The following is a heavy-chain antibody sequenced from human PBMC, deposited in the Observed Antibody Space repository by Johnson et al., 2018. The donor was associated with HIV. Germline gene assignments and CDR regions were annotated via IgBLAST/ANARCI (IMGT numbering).Heavy chain of an antibody. CDR3: ARLKDDYGDYWAFDI. CDR2: ISYDGSNK. Sequence: QVQLVESGGGLVQPGRSLRLSCAASGFTFSSYAMHWVRQAPGKGLEWVAVISYDGSNKYYADTVKGRFTISRDNSKNTLYLQMNSLRAEDTAVYYCARLKDDYGDYWAFDIWGQGTMVTVSS. V-gene: IGHV3-30*04. J-gene: IGHJ3*02. D-gene: IGHD4-17*01. CDR1: GFTFSSYA.